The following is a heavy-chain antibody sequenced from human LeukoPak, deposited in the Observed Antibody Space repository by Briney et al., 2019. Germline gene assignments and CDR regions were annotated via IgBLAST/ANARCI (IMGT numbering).Heavy chain of an antibody. CDR2: IEQDGSEK. V-gene: IGHV3-7*01. Sequence: GGSLRLSCAASGLSFSNYWMNWVRLAPGKGLEWVANIEQDGSEKNYVDSVKGRFTISRDNAKNSLYLQMNSLRAEDTAVYYCAGGRGWLIDYWGQGTLVTVSS. D-gene: IGHD3-22*01. J-gene: IGHJ4*02. CDR3: AGGRGWLIDY. CDR1: GLSFSNYW.